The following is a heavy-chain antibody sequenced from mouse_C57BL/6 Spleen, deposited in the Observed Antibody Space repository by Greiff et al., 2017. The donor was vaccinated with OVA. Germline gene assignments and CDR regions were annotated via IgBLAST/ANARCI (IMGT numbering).Heavy chain of an antibody. J-gene: IGHJ2*01. Sequence: VQLQQPGAELVKPGASVKLSCKASGYTFTSYWMHWVKQRPGQGLEWIGMIHPNSGSTNYNEKFKSKATLTVDKSSSTAYMQLSSLTSEDAAVYCGGRERTAQATWGDWGKGTTVTVSS. D-gene: IGHD3-2*02. CDR3: GRERTAQATWGD. CDR1: GYTFTSYW. V-gene: IGHV1-64*01. CDR2: IHPNSGST.